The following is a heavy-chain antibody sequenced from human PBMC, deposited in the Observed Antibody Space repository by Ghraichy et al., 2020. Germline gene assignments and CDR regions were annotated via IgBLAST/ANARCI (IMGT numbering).Heavy chain of an antibody. D-gene: IGHD2-2*01. J-gene: IGHJ5*02. CDR3: ARVLVVPAANWFDP. CDR2: ISYSGST. V-gene: IGHV4-31*03. Sequence: SETLSLTCTVSGGSISSGDYYWSWIRQHPGKGLEWIGYISYSGSTYYSPSLKSRVTISVDTSKNRFSPKLNSVTAADTAVYYCARVLVVPAANWFDPWGQGTLVTVSS. CDR1: GGSISSGDYY.